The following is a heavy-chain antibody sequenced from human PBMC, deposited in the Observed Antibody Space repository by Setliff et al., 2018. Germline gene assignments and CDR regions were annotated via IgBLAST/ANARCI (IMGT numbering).Heavy chain of an antibody. Sequence: TSETLSLTCAVSGFSISSGYYWGWIRQPPGKGLEWIANVYYSGSTYYSPSLKSRVTMSVDTSKNQFSLNLYSVTAADTAVYYCARTSSGRYFDLWGRGTLVTVSS. CDR3: ARTSSGRYFDL. V-gene: IGHV4-38-2*01. J-gene: IGHJ2*01. CDR1: GFSISSGYY. CDR2: VYYSGST.